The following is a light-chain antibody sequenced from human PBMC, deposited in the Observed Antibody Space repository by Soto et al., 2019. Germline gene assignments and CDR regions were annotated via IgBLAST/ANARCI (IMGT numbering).Light chain of an antibody. CDR2: DVS. Sequence: QSALTQPASVSGSPGQSITISCTGTSSDVGGYKYVSWYQQHPGKAPKLMIYDVSNRPSGIPNRFSGSKSGNTASLTISGLQAEDEADYYCSSYTTSSTLVFGTGTKLTVL. CDR1: SSDVGGYKY. CDR3: SSYTTSSTLV. V-gene: IGLV2-14*03. J-gene: IGLJ1*01.